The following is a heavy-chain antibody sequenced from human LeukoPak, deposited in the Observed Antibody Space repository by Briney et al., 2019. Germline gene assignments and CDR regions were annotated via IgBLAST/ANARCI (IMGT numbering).Heavy chain of an antibody. V-gene: IGHV3-7*01. CDR2: IKQDGSEK. D-gene: IGHD4/OR15-4a*01. Sequence: PGGSLRLSCAASGFTFSSYWMSWVRQAPGKGLEWVANIKQDGSEKYYVDSVKGRFTISRDNAKNSLYLQMNSLRAEDTAVYFCARNYGEVLRAYYFDYWGQGTLVTVSS. CDR3: ARNYGEVLRAYYFDY. J-gene: IGHJ4*02. CDR1: GFTFSSYW.